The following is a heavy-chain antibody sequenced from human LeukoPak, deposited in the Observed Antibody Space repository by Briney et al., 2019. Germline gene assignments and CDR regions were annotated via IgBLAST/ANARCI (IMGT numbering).Heavy chain of an antibody. V-gene: IGHV3-7*03. CDR3: ARVRTVTYYGMDV. J-gene: IGHJ6*04. CDR1: GITFSSYW. Sequence: PGGSLRLSCAASGITFSSYWMSWVRQAPGKGLEWVANIKQDESEKYYVDSVKGRFTISRDNAWNSLYLQMNSLRAEDTAVYYCARVRTVTYYGMDVWGKGTTVTVSS. D-gene: IGHD4-17*01. CDR2: IKQDESEK.